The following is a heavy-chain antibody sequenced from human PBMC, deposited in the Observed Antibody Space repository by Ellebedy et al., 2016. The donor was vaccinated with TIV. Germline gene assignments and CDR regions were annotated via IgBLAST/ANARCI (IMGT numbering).Heavy chain of an antibody. CDR1: GFTFSSYA. Sequence: GESLKISCAASGFTFSSYAMHWVRQAPGKGLEWVAVISYDGSNKYYADSVKGRFTISRDNSKNTLYLQMNSLRAEDTAVYYCARDQVYSYGTTDYWGQGTLVTVSS. CDR3: ARDQVYSYGTTDY. J-gene: IGHJ4*02. V-gene: IGHV3-30-3*01. D-gene: IGHD5-18*01. CDR2: ISYDGSNK.